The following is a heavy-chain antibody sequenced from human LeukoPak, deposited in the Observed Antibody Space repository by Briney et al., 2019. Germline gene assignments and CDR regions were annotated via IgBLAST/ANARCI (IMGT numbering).Heavy chain of an antibody. CDR3: ARDPHTAMVYYYYGMDV. J-gene: IGHJ6*02. Sequence: ASVKVSCKASGYTFTIYAMHWVRQAPGQRLEWMGWINAGNGNTKYSQKFQGRVTITRDTSASTAYMELSSLRSEDTAVYYCARDPHTAMVYYYYGMDVWGQGTTVTVSS. D-gene: IGHD5-18*01. CDR1: GYTFTIYA. CDR2: INAGNGNT. V-gene: IGHV1-3*01.